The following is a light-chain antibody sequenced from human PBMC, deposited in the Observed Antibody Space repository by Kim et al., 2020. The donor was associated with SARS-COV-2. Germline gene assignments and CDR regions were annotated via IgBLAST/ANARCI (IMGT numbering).Light chain of an antibody. Sequence: EIVMTQSPATLPVSPGERATLSCRAGQSVGSHVAWYQQKPGQSPRLLIYDASTRATGIPARFSGSGSGTEFSLTISNLQSEDVALYYCQQYNDWPPGDTIRRGSKME. CDR3: QQYNDWPPGDT. J-gene: IGKJ2*01. CDR1: QSVGSH. V-gene: IGKV3D-15*01. CDR2: DAS.